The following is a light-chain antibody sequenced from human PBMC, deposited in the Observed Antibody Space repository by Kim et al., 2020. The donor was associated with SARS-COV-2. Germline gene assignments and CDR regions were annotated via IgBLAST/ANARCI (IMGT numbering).Light chain of an antibody. Sequence: LSPGERATLSGRASQSVSSSLAWYQQRPGQAPRLIIYAASTRATGIPDRFSGSGSGTDFTLTISRLEPEDFAVYYCQQYGGTPRTFGQGTKVDIK. CDR3: QQYGGTPRT. J-gene: IGKJ1*01. V-gene: IGKV3-20*01. CDR1: QSVSSS. CDR2: AAS.